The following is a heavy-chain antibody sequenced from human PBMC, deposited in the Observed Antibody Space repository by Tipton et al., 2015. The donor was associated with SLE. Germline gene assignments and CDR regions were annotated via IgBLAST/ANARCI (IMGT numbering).Heavy chain of an antibody. V-gene: IGHV4-61*09. D-gene: IGHD2-15*01. CDR2: IYTNGGT. CDR3: ARASPQDIVVVVAASQDFYYGLDV. J-gene: IGHJ6*02. CDR1: GGSISSGSYY. Sequence: TLSLTCTVSGGSISSGSYYWTWIRPPAGKGLEWIGHIYTNGGTNYDPSLKSRVTISVDTSKNQFSLKVNSVTAADAAVYYCARASPQDIVVVVAASQDFYYGLDVWGQGTTVTVSS.